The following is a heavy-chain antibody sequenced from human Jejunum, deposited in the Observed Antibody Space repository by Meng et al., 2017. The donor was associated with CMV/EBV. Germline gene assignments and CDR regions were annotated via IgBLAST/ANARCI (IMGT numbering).Heavy chain of an antibody. CDR2: ITPSSGGT. D-gene: IGHD7-27*01. CDR1: GYTFTGYY. Sequence: QVHLVHLGAEVKKPGASVNVSCKASGYTFTGYYMHWMRQAAGQGLEWVGRITPSSGGTTYAQKFQGRVTMTRDTSISTAYMELSSLRSDDAAIYYCVRANLGSADYWGQGTLVTVSS. CDR3: VRANLGSADY. J-gene: IGHJ4*02. V-gene: IGHV1-2*06.